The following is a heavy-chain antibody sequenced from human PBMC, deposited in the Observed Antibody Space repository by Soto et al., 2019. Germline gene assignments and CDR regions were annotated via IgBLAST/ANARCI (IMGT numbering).Heavy chain of an antibody. J-gene: IGHJ5*02. Sequence: SVKVSCKASGFTFSSSAVQWVRQARGQRLEWIGKIVVGSGNTNYAQKFQERVTITRDMSTSTAYMELSSLRSEDTAFYYCAVFDPGPMGFDPWGQGTLVTVSS. V-gene: IGHV1-58*01. CDR3: AVFDPGPMGFDP. CDR2: IVVGSGNT. CDR1: GFTFSSSA. D-gene: IGHD3-9*01.